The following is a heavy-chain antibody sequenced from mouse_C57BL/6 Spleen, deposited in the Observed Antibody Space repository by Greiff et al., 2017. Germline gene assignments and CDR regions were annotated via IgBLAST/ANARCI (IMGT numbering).Heavy chain of an antibody. Sequence: LEESGAELARRGASVKLSCKASGYTFTSYGISWVKQRTGQGLEWIGEIYPRSGNTYYNEKFKGKATLTADKSSSTAYMELRSLTSEDSAVYFCAREDSSGYIYAMDYWGQGTSVTVSS. CDR1: GYTFTSYG. J-gene: IGHJ4*01. CDR2: IYPRSGNT. V-gene: IGHV1-81*01. CDR3: AREDSSGYIYAMDY. D-gene: IGHD3-2*02.